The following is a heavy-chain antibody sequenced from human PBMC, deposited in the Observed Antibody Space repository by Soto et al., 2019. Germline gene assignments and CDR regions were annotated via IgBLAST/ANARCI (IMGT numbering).Heavy chain of an antibody. CDR2: ISYDGSNQ. CDR3: VRGRGYYDS. CDR1: GFTFSSYG. Sequence: GGSLRLSCAASGFTFSSYGMHWVRQAPGKGLEWVAVISYDGSNQYYADSVKGRFTISRDNSKNTLYLQMNSLRAEDTAVYYCVRGRGYYDSRGQGTLVTVSX. V-gene: IGHV3-30*03. J-gene: IGHJ4*02. D-gene: IGHD3-22*01.